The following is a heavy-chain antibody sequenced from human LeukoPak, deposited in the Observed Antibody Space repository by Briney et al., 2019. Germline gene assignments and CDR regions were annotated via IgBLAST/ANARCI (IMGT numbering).Heavy chain of an antibody. CDR3: ARGSYCSGGSCYSAY. CDR1: GFSFSSSA. V-gene: IGHV3-64*01. Sequence: TGGSLRLSCAASGFSFSSSAMHWVRQAPGKGLEYVSAISSYGGTTYYANSVKGRFTISRDNSKNTLYLQMGSLRAEDMAVYYCARGSYCSGGSCYSAYWGQGTLVTVSS. CDR2: ISSYGGTT. D-gene: IGHD2-15*01. J-gene: IGHJ4*02.